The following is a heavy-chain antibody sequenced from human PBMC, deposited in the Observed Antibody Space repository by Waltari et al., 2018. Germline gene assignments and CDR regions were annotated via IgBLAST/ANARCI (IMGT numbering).Heavy chain of an antibody. CDR2: VAYNGRT. CDR3: GRSYDFWSGYPVDY. V-gene: IGHV4-59*01. D-gene: IGHD3-3*01. CDR1: GDSINTYY. Sequence: QVQLQESGPGLVKPSETLSLTCAVSGDSINTYYWSWIRQPPGKELEWIGYVAYNGRTNYNPSLKSRVTISVDTSKTQFSLKLTYVTAADTAVYFCGRSYDFWSGYPVDYWGPGKLVTVSS. J-gene: IGHJ4*02.